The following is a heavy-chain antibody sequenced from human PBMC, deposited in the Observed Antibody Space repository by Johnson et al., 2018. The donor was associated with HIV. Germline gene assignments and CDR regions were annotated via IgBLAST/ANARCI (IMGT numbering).Heavy chain of an antibody. CDR3: AREHSEVRYGSNTRGAFDI. J-gene: IGHJ3*02. CDR1: GFTFSDYY. Sequence: HVQLVESGGGLVKPGGSLRLSCAASGFTFSDYYMSWIRQAPGKGLEWVSYISSSGSTIYYADSVKGRFTISRDNAKNSLYLQMNSLRAEDTAVYYCAREHSEVRYGSNTRGAFDIWGQGTMVTVSS. D-gene: IGHD3-10*01. V-gene: IGHV3-11*04. CDR2: ISSSGSTI.